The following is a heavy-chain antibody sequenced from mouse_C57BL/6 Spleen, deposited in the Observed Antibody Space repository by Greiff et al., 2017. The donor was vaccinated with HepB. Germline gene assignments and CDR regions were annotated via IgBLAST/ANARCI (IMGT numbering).Heavy chain of an antibody. D-gene: IGHD1-1*01. J-gene: IGHJ1*03. CDR1: GFSLSTSGMG. CDR3: ARRETTVNWYFDV. Sequence: QVTLKESGPGILQSSQTLSLTCSFSGFSLSTSGMGVSWIRQPSGKGLEWLAHIYWDDDKRYNPSLKSRLTISKDTSRNQVFLKITSVDTADTATYYCARRETTVNWYFDVWGTGTTVTVSS. CDR2: IYWDDDK. V-gene: IGHV8-12*01.